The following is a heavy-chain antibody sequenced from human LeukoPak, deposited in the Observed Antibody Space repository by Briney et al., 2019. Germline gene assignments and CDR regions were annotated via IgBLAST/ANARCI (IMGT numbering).Heavy chain of an antibody. CDR2: IYTSGST. CDR3: ARAASRWYGDSGLGY. CDR1: GGSISSGSYY. V-gene: IGHV4-61*02. D-gene: IGHD4-17*01. Sequence: SGTLSLTCTVSGGSISSGSYYWSWIRQPAGKGLEWIGRIYTSGSTNYNPSLKSRVTISVDTSKNQFSLKLSSVTAAGTAVYYCARAASRWYGDSGLGYWGQGTLVTVSS. J-gene: IGHJ4*02.